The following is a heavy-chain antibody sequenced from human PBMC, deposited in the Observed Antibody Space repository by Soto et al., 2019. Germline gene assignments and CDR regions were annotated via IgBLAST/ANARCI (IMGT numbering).Heavy chain of an antibody. Sequence: SETLSLTCAVYGGSFSGYYWSWIRQPPGKGLEWIGEINHSGSTNYNPSLKSRVTISVDTSKNQFSLKLDSVTAADTAVYYCARQAAAPGIDLWFAPWGQGTLVTVSS. J-gene: IGHJ5*02. V-gene: IGHV4-34*01. D-gene: IGHD6-13*01. CDR3: ARQAAAPGIDLWFAP. CDR1: GGSFSGYY. CDR2: INHSGST.